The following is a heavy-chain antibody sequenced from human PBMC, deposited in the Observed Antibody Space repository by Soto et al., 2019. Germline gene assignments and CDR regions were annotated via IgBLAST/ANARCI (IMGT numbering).Heavy chain of an antibody. CDR3: AGDIGYCSGGSCYGYFDY. CDR2: IYYGGST. Sequence: SETLSLTCTVSGGSISSGDYYWSWIRQPPGKGLEWIGCIYYGGSTYYNPSLKSRVTISVDTSKNQFSLKLSSVTAADTAVYYCAGDIGYCSGGSCYGYFDYWGQGTLVTVSS. CDR1: GGSISSGDYY. J-gene: IGHJ4*02. V-gene: IGHV4-30-4*01. D-gene: IGHD2-15*01.